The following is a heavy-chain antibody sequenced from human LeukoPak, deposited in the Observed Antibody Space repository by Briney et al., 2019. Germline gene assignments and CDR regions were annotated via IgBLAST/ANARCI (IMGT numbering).Heavy chain of an antibody. CDR3: ARDPYYDSSGLFNAFDI. CDR1: YFTFSSYG. V-gene: IGHV3-33*01. J-gene: IGHJ3*02. D-gene: IGHD3-22*01. Sequence: PGRSLRPSCAAAYFTFSSYGMHWVRQAPGKGLEWVAVIWYDGSNKYYAASVKGRFTISRDNSKNTLYLQMNSLRAEDTAVYYCARDPYYDSSGLFNAFDIWGQGTMVTVSS. CDR2: IWYDGSNK.